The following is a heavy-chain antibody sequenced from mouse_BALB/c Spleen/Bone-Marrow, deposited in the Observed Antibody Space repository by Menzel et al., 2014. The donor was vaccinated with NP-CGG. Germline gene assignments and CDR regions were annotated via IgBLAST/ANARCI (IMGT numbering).Heavy chain of an antibody. CDR3: ARDYYGSLYAMDY. D-gene: IGHD1-1*01. CDR2: IWAGGST. CDR1: GFSLTSYG. V-gene: IGHV2-9*02. J-gene: IGHJ4*01. Sequence: VQGVESGPGLVAPSQSLSITCTVSGFSLTSYGVHWVRQPPGKGLEWLGVIWAGGSTNYNSALMSRLSISKDNSKSQVFLKMNSLQTDDTAMYYCARDYYGSLYAMDYWGQGTSATVSS.